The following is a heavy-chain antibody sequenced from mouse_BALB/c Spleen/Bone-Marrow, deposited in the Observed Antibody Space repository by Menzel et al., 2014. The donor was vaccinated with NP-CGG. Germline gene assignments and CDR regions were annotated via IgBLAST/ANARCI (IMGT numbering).Heavy chain of an antibody. J-gene: IGHJ1*01. CDR2: IRDKANGYTT. Sequence: EVHLVESGGGLVQPGGSLRLSCATSGFTFTDYYMSWVRQPPGKALEWLGFIRDKANGYTTEYSTSMKGRFTISRDNSQSILYLQMNTLRAEDSATYYCARDRNFGSSWYFDVWGAGTTVTVSS. V-gene: IGHV7-3*02. CDR1: GFTFTDYY. D-gene: IGHD1-1*01. CDR3: ARDRNFGSSWYFDV.